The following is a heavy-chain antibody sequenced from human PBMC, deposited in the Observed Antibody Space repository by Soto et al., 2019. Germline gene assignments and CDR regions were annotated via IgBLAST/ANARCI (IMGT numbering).Heavy chain of an antibody. D-gene: IGHD4-17*01. J-gene: IGHJ4*02. CDR1: GFTFSLYW. V-gene: IGHV3-7*01. CDR2: IKQDGTDT. CDR3: ARGGGRLRCPEE. Sequence: EVQLVESGGGLVQPGGSLRLSCVTSGFTFSLYWMTWVRQAPGKGLECVATIKQDGTDTYYVDSVKGRFTISRDNAKNSLYLQMNSLRVEDTAVYYCARGGGRLRCPEEWGQGTLVTVS.